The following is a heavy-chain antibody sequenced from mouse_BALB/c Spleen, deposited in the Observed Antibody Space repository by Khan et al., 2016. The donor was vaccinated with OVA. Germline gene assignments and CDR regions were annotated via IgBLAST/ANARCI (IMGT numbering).Heavy chain of an antibody. Sequence: EVKLLESGPGLVKPSQSLSLTCTVTGYSITSDYAWNWIRQFPGNKLEWMGYISYSGSTNYNPALKSRISITRATSKNQFFLQLNSVTTEDTATDYCARDGSRYNYAMDYWGQGTSVTVSS. CDR2: ISYSGST. CDR3: ARDGSRYNYAMDY. CDR1: GYSITSDYA. J-gene: IGHJ4*01. D-gene: IGHD2-3*01. V-gene: IGHV3-2*02.